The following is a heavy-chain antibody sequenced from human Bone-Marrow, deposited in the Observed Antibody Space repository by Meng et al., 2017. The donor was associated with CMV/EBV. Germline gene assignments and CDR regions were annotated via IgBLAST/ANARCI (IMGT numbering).Heavy chain of an antibody. CDR1: GFTFRTYS. V-gene: IGHV3-21*01. D-gene: IGHD2-8*01. CDR3: AREMVYVALDV. J-gene: IGHJ6*02. Sequence: GESLKISCDASGFTFRTYSMNWVRQAPGKGLEWVSSISSSSTYTHYADSVKGRFTISRDNSKNTLYLQMNSLRAEDTAVYYCAREMVYVALDVWGQGTTVTVSS. CDR2: ISSSSTYT.